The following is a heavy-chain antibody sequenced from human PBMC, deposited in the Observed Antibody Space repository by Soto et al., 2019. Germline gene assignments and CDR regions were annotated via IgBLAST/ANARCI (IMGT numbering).Heavy chain of an antibody. CDR1: GYIFTDYY. J-gene: IGHJ5*02. V-gene: IGHV1-2*02. CDR3: SRPYCGSNSCHNWFDP. Sequence: XSVKVSCTASGYIFTDYYMNWVRQAPGQGLEWMGWINPNSGGTNYAQKFQGRLTMTTDTSISTAYMELSRLRSDDTAVYYCSRPYCGSNSCHNWFDPWGQGTLVTVSS. D-gene: IGHD2-2*01. CDR2: INPNSGGT.